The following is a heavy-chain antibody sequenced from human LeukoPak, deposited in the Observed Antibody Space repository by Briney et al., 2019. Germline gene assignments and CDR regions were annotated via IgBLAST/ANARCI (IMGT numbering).Heavy chain of an antibody. CDR3: ATSTYYLDINGYYPYYFDC. CDR1: GFTFSNYA. J-gene: IGHJ4*02. Sequence: GGSLRLSCAASGFTFSNYAMHWVRQAPGKGLEWVAVISYDGSNKYYADSVKGRFTISRDNSENMLYLQMNGLRAEDTAVYYCATSTYYLDINGYYPYYFDCWGQGALVTVSS. D-gene: IGHD3-3*01. V-gene: IGHV3-30*04. CDR2: ISYDGSNK.